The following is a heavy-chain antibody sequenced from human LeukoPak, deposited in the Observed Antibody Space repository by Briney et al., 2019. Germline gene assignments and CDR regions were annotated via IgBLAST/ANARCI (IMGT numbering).Heavy chain of an antibody. D-gene: IGHD6-13*01. V-gene: IGHV3-48*01. CDR1: GFTFSGYS. CDR2: ITTTSSTT. J-gene: IGHJ4*02. CDR3: ASGPTPGVAAAADY. Sequence: PGGSLRLSCAASGFTFSGYSMHWVRQAPGKGLEWISYITTTSSTTYYIDSVEGRFTISRDNARSSLYLQMNSLRADDTAVYYCASGPTPGVAAAADYWGQGTLVTVSS.